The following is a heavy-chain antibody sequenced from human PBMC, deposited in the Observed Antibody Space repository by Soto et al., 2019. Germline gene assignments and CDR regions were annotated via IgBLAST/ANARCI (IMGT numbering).Heavy chain of an antibody. CDR3: ARARSSGWRTRPFDP. D-gene: IGHD6-19*01. J-gene: IGHJ5*02. Sequence: GASVKVSCKASGYTFTSYDINWVRQATGQGLEWMGWMNPNSGNTGYAQKFQGRVTMTRNTSISTAYMELSSLRPEDTAVYYCARARSSGWRTRPFDPWGQGTLVTVSS. V-gene: IGHV1-8*01. CDR2: MNPNSGNT. CDR1: GYTFTSYD.